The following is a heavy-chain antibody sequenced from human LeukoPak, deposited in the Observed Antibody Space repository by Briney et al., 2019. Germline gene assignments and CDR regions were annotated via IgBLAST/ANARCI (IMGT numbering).Heavy chain of an antibody. Sequence: GGSLRLSCAASGFTFSSSAMSWVRQVPGKGLEWVSGISASGGSTYYADSVRGRFTISRDNSKNTLYVQMNSLRTEDTAVYFCARWGNDYSQFDSWGQGTLVTVS. CDR3: ARWGNDYSQFDS. CDR2: ISASGGST. CDR1: GFTFSSSA. V-gene: IGHV3-23*01. D-gene: IGHD4-11*01. J-gene: IGHJ4*02.